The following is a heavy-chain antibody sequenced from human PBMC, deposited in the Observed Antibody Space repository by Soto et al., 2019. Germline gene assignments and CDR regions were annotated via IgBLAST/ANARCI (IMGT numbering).Heavy chain of an antibody. Sequence: LRLSCAASGLTFSSYWMRWVRQAPGKGLEWVANIKQDGSEIYYVDSVKGRFTISRDNVKNSLYLQMNSLRAEDTAVYYCARGSRYNRHWGQGTLVTVS. V-gene: IGHV3-7*01. CDR1: GLTFSSYW. D-gene: IGHD1-1*01. CDR3: ARGSRYNRH. J-gene: IGHJ4*02. CDR2: IKQDGSEI.